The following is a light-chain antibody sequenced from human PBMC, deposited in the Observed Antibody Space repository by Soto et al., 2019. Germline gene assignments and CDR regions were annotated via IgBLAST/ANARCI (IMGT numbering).Light chain of an antibody. V-gene: IGKV3-20*01. CDR1: QSVSTSY. Sequence: VLTQSPGTLSLSPGERATLSCRASQSVSTSYLAWYQQKPGQAPRLLIFGASSRATGIPDRFIGSGSGTDFTLTISRLEPEDFAVYYCQQYVSSPTTFDQGTKVEIK. CDR2: GAS. CDR3: QQYVSSPTT. J-gene: IGKJ1*01.